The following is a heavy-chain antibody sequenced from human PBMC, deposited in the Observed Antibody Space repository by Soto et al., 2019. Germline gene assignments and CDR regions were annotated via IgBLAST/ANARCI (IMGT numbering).Heavy chain of an antibody. Sequence: PGGSLRLSCAASGFTFSSYGMHWVRQAPGKGLEWVAVISYVGSNKYYADSVKGRFTISRDNSKNTLYLQMNSLRAEDTAVYYCANGREIGCFDYWGQGTLVTVSS. CDR3: ANGREIGCFDY. CDR1: GFTFSSYG. CDR2: ISYVGSNK. V-gene: IGHV3-30*18. J-gene: IGHJ4*02. D-gene: IGHD2-15*01.